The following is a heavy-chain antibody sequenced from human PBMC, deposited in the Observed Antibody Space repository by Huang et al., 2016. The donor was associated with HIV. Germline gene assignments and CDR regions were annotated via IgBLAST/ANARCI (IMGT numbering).Heavy chain of an antibody. Sequence: EVQLVESGGGLVQPGGSLRLSCAASGFTFRSYWMSWVRQAPGKGLGGVANIKQDGSEKYDVDSVKGRFTISRDNVKNALYLQMYSLRVEDTAIYYCARGGAPYYDFWSGGHHYGMDVWGQGTTVTVSS. CDR1: GFTFRSYW. D-gene: IGHD3-3*01. CDR3: ARGGAPYYDFWSGGHHYGMDV. J-gene: IGHJ6*02. V-gene: IGHV3-7*04. CDR2: IKQDGSEK.